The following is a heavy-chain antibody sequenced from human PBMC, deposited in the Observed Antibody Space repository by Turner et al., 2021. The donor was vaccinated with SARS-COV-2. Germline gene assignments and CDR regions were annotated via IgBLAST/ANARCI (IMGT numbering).Heavy chain of an antibody. Sequence: QVQLVESGGGVVQPGRSLRLSCAASGSTFSRYGMHWVRQAPGKGLEWVAVIWYDGSNKYYADSVKGRFTISRDNSKNTLYLQMNSLRAEDTAVYYCAKAGFGYSSGWGYFDYWGQGTLVTVSS. V-gene: IGHV3-33*06. J-gene: IGHJ4*02. CDR2: IWYDGSNK. CDR3: AKAGFGYSSGWGYFDY. D-gene: IGHD6-19*01. CDR1: GSTFSRYG.